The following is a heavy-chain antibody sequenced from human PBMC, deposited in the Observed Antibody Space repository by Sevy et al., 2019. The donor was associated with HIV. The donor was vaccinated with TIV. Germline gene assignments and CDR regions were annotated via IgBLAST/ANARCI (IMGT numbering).Heavy chain of an antibody. D-gene: IGHD3-22*01. V-gene: IGHV3-74*01. CDR2: INSDGSST. J-gene: IGHJ3*02. CDR1: GFTFSSYW. CDR3: ARDPYYYDSSGYPHGALDI. Sequence: HGGSLRLSCAASGFTFSSYWMHWVRQAPGKGLVWVSRINSDGSSTSYADSVEGRFTISRDNAKNTLYLQMNSLRAEDTAVYYCARDPYYYDSSGYPHGALDIWGQGTTVTVSS.